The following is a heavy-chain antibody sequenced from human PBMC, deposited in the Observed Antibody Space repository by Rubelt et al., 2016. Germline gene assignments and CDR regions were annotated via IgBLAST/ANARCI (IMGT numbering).Heavy chain of an antibody. CDR1: GGSISSYY. D-gene: IGHD1-26*01. CDR2: IYYSGST. V-gene: IGHV4-59*08. Sequence: QVQLQESGPGLVKPSETLSLTCTVSGGSISSYYWSWIRQPPGKGLEWIGFIYYSGSTNYNPSLKSRVTRSVDTSKNQFSRKLRSVTAADTAVYYCARLGFSGTYIFDYWGQGTLVTVSS. J-gene: IGHJ4*02. CDR3: ARLGFSGTYIFDY.